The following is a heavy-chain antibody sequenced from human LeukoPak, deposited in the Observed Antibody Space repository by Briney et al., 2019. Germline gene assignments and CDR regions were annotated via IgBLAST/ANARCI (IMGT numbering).Heavy chain of an antibody. CDR2: INWNGGST. CDR1: GFTFSNAW. V-gene: IGHV3-20*04. D-gene: IGHD6-6*01. Sequence: GGSLRLSCAASGFTFSNAWMSWVRQAPGKGLEWVSGINWNGGSTGYADSVKGRFTISRDNAKNSLYLQMNSLRAEDTALYYCARAFSSFWPIDYWGQGTLVTVSS. J-gene: IGHJ4*02. CDR3: ARAFSSFWPIDY.